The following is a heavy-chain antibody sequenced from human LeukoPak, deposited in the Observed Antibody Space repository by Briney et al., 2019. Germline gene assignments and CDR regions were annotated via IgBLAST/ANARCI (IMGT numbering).Heavy chain of an antibody. J-gene: IGHJ4*02. V-gene: IGHV3-66*01. Sequence: PGGSLRLSCAASGFTFSSFAMSWVRQAPGKGLEWVSIIYSGAETYHSDSVKGRFTISRDNSENTLYLQMDSLRAEDTAVYYCALIRGSGFPLSYWGQGTLVTVSS. CDR2: IYSGAET. CDR3: ALIRGSGFPLSY. D-gene: IGHD6-25*01. CDR1: GFTFSSFA.